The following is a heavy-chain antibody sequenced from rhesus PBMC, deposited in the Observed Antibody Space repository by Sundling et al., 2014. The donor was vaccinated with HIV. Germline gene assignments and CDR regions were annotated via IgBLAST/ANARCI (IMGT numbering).Heavy chain of an antibody. J-gene: IGHJ6*01. CDR2: VDPEDGEA. Sequence: EVQLVQSGAEVKKPGATVKISCKASGYTFTDYYLNWVRQAPGKGLEWMGGVDPEDGEADYAQKFQDRVTITADKSTDTAYMELSSLRSEDTAVYYCARADLEYCGSTYCSGELASWGQGVVVTVSS. V-gene: IGHV1-111*02. CDR3: ARADLEYCGSTYCSGELAS. D-gene: IGHD2-15*01. CDR1: GYTFTDYY.